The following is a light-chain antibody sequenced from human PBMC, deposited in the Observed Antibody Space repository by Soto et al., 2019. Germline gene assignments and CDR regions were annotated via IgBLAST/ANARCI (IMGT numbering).Light chain of an antibody. Sequence: DIQLTQSPSTLSAAVGDSVTITCRASQNIRNLLAWYQQKPGKAPKPLIFDASTLKTGVPSRFGGSGSGAEFNFTITGLQPDDFATYFCQQYYTYSTFGQGTLLEI. V-gene: IGKV1-5*01. CDR2: DAS. J-gene: IGKJ5*01. CDR1: QNIRNL. CDR3: QQYYTYST.